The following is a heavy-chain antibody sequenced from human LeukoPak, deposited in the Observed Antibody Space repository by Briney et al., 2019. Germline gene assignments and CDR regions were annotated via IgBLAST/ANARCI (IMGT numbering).Heavy chain of an antibody. CDR2: FDPEDGET. V-gene: IGHV1-24*01. CDR3: ATLCTNGVCYWFDP. Sequence: GASVKVSCKVSGYTLTELSMHWVRQAPGKGLEWMGGFDPEDGETIYAQKFQGRVTTTEDTSTDTAYMELSSLRSEDTAVYYCATLCTNGVCYWFDPWGQGTLVTVSS. CDR1: GYTLTELS. D-gene: IGHD2-8*01. J-gene: IGHJ5*02.